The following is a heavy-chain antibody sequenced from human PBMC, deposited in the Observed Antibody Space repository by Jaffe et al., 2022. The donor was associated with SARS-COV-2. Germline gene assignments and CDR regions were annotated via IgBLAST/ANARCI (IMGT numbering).Heavy chain of an antibody. J-gene: IGHJ4*02. CDR2: ISYDGSNK. V-gene: IGHV3-30*03. CDR1: GFTFSSYG. D-gene: IGHD3-3*01. CDR3: ATIPVTYYDFWSGYPPPLPFDY. Sequence: QVQLVESGGGVVQPGRSLRLSCAASGFTFSSYGMHWVRQAPGKGLEWVAVISYDGSNKYYADSVKGRFTISRDNSKNTLYLQMNSLRAEDTAVYYCATIPVTYYDFWSGYPPPLPFDYWGQGTLVTVSS.